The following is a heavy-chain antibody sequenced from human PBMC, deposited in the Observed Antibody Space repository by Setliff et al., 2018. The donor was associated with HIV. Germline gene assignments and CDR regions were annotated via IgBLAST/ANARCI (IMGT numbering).Heavy chain of an antibody. CDR1: GGSISSGGYF. Sequence: TLSLTCTVSGGSISSGGYFWSWIRQVPGKGLEWIGYIYYSGSTFYNPSRKSRVTISVDTSKNQFPLNLRSVTAADTAVYFCATLRWLRSKHSAYWGQGTLVTVSS. V-gene: IGHV4-31*03. J-gene: IGHJ4*01. D-gene: IGHD5-12*01. CDR3: ATLRWLRSKHSAY. CDR2: IYYSGST.